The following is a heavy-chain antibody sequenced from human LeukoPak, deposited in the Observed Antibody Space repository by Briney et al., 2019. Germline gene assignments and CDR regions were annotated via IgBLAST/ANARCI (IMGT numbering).Heavy chain of an antibody. CDR1: GGSISSSSYY. V-gene: IGHV4-39*01. CDR2: IYYSGST. J-gene: IGHJ6*02. Sequence: PSETLSLTCTVSGGSISSSSYYWGWIRQPPGKGLEWIGSIYYSGSTYYNPSLKSRVTISVDTSKNQFSLKLSSVTAADTAVYYCARHVEMATKYYYGMDVWGQGTTVTVSS. D-gene: IGHD5-24*01. CDR3: ARHVEMATKYYYGMDV.